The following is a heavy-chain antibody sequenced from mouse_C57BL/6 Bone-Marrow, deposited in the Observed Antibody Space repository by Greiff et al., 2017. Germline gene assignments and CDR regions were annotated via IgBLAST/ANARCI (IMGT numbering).Heavy chain of an antibody. CDR3: AISHYYGSSYVNWYFDV. D-gene: IGHD1-1*01. J-gene: IGHJ1*03. CDR1: GYTFTSYW. Sequence: VKLQQPGAELVKPGASVKLSCKASGYTFTSYWMHWVKQRPGRGLEWIGRIDPTSGGTKYNEKFKSKATLTVDKSSSTAYMQLSSLTSEDSAVYYCAISHYYGSSYVNWYFDVWGTGTTVTVSS. CDR2: IDPTSGGT. V-gene: IGHV1-72*01.